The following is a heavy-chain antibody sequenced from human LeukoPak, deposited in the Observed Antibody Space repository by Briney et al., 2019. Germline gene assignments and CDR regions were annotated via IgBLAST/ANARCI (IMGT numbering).Heavy chain of an antibody. CDR1: GGSTSSSSYY. Sequence: SETLSLTCTVSGGSTSSSSYYWRWIRQPPGKGLEWIGSIYYSGSTYYNPSLKSRVTISVDTSKNQFSLKLSSVTAADTAVYYSASRPIITIFGVVIKNHPFDYWGQGTLVTVSS. D-gene: IGHD3-3*01. CDR2: IYYSGST. J-gene: IGHJ4*02. CDR3: ASRPIITIFGVVIKNHPFDY. V-gene: IGHV4-39*01.